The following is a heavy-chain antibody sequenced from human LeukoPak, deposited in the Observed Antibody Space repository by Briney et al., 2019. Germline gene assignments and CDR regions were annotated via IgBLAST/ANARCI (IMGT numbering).Heavy chain of an antibody. Sequence: GGSLRLSCAGSAFPFSSHGMNWVRQAPGKGLEWVSGISPGGGPTYYADSVKGRFTISRDDSKSTLYLQMTNLRAEDTAVYYCTRHRGGAGRVYYYYYMDVWGKGTTVTVSS. CDR1: AFPFSSHG. CDR3: TRHRGGAGRVYYYYYMDV. V-gene: IGHV3-23*01. D-gene: IGHD6-6*01. CDR2: ISPGGGPT. J-gene: IGHJ6*03.